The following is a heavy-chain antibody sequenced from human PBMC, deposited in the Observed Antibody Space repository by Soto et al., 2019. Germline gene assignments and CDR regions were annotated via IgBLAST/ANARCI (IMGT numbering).Heavy chain of an antibody. Sequence: SETLSLTCAVSGGSISSGCYSWSWIRQPPGKGLEWIGYIYHSGSTYNNPSLRGRVTISVDRSKNQFSLKLNSVTAADTAVYYGARARYTNFPFFFDYWGQGTLVTVSS. J-gene: IGHJ4*02. CDR1: GGSISSGCYS. CDR3: ARARYTNFPFFFDY. V-gene: IGHV4-30-2*01. D-gene: IGHD2-8*01. CDR2: IYHSGST.